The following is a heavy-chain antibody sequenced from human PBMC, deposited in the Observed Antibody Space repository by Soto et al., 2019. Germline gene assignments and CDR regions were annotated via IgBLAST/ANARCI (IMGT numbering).Heavy chain of an antibody. CDR1: GGSFSGYY. V-gene: IGHV4-34*01. D-gene: IGHD3-3*01. J-gene: IGHJ4*02. Sequence: PSETLSLTCAVYGGSFSGYYWSWIRQPPGKGLEWIGEINHSGSTNYNPSLKSRVTISVDTSKNQFSLKLSSVTAADTAVYYCARLGITIFGVVINAFDYWGQGTLVTVSS. CDR2: INHSGST. CDR3: ARLGITIFGVVINAFDY.